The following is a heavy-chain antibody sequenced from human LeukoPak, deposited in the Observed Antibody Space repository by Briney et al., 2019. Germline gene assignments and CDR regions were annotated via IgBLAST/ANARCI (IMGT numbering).Heavy chain of an antibody. CDR1: GGSISSSSYY. J-gene: IGHJ3*02. CDR3: ARRDYSDSGRLDGFDM. Sequence: SETLSLTCTVSGGSISSSSYYWGWIRQPPGKGLEWIGSIHYSGSTYYNPSLKSRVTISVETSKNQFSLKLSSVTAADTAVYYCARRDYSDSGRLDGFDMWGQGTMVTVSS. CDR2: IHYSGST. D-gene: IGHD3-10*01. V-gene: IGHV4-39*01.